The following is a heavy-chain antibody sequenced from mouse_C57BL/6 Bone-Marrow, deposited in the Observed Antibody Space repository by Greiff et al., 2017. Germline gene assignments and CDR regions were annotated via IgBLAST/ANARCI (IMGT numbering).Heavy chain of an antibody. Sequence: EVQVVESGPELVKPGASVKISCKASGYSFTGYYMNWVKQSPEKSLEWIGEINPSTGGTTYNQKFKAKATLTVDKSSSTAYMQLKSLTSEDSAVYYCARWELGRIDYWGQGTTLTVSS. J-gene: IGHJ2*01. D-gene: IGHD4-1*01. CDR3: ARWELGRIDY. CDR1: GYSFTGYY. V-gene: IGHV1-42*01. CDR2: INPSTGGT.